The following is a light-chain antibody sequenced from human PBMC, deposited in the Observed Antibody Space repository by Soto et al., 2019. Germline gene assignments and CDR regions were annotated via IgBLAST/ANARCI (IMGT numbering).Light chain of an antibody. V-gene: IGLV2-8*01. CDR3: CSSGGRNGFVV. CDR1: KNDIGVYDF. CDR2: EVV. J-gene: IGLJ2*01. Sequence: QSVLTQPPSASGSPGQSVTISCTGTKNDIGVYDFVSWYQHHPGKAPRLIIYEVVQRPSGVPDRFSGSKSGNTASLTVSGLQAADEGDYYCCSSGGRNGFVVFGGGTKLTVL.